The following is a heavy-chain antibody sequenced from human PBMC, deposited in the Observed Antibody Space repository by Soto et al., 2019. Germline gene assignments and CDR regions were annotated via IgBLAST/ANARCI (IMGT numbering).Heavy chain of an antibody. V-gene: IGHV4-39*01. CDR2: IYYSGST. CDR1: GGSISSSSYY. Sequence: SETLSVTCTVSGGSISSSSYYWGWIRQPPGKGLEWIGSIYYSGSTYYNPSLKSRVTISVDTSKNQFSLKLSSVTAADTAVYYCARHLVVPAAKGDYYYYYMDVWGKGTTVTVSS. CDR3: ARHLVVPAAKGDYYYYYMDV. D-gene: IGHD2-2*01. J-gene: IGHJ6*03.